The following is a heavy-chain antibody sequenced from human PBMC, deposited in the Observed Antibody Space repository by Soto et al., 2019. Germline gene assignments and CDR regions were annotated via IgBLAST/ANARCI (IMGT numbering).Heavy chain of an antibody. CDR2: ISSSSSAI. V-gene: IGHV3-48*01. J-gene: IGHJ4*02. CDR3: ARDMPISTSGNYPYYFGY. CDR1: GFRFSSYR. D-gene: IGHD3-10*01. Sequence: GGSLRLSCAACGFRFSSYRINWVRQAPGKGLEWVSYISSSSSAIYYADSVKGRFTISRDNAKNSLYLQMNSLRAEDTAVYYCARDMPISTSGNYPYYFGYWGQGALVTVSS.